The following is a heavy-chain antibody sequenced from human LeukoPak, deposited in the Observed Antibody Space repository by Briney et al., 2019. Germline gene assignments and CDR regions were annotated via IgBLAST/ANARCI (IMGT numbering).Heavy chain of an antibody. V-gene: IGHV3-49*04. Sequence: GGSLRLSCTASGFTFGDYAMSWVRQAPGKGLEWVGFIRSKAYGGTTEYAASVKGRFTISRDDSKSIAYLQMNSLKTEDTAVYYCTRERNLGYSYGYHYYGIDVWSQGTTVTVSS. CDR2: IRSKAYGGTT. CDR3: TRERNLGYSYGYHYYGIDV. CDR1: GFTFGDYA. D-gene: IGHD5-18*01. J-gene: IGHJ6*02.